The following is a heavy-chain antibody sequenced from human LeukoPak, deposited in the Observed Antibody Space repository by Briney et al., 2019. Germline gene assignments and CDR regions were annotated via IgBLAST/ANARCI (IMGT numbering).Heavy chain of an antibody. J-gene: IGHJ4*02. CDR1: GFTVSSNY. Sequence: PGGSLRLSCAASGFTVSSNYMSWVRQAPGKGLEWVSVIYSGGSTCYADSVKGRLTISRDNSKNTLYLQMNSLRAEDTAVYYCARDLAVQQWLVGFDYWGQGTLVAVSS. V-gene: IGHV3-66*01. CDR3: ARDLAVQQWLVGFDY. D-gene: IGHD6-19*01. CDR2: IYSGGST.